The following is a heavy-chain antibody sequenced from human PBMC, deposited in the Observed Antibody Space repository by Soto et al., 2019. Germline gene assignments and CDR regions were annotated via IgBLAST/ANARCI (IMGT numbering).Heavy chain of an antibody. J-gene: IGHJ4*01. CDR3: ARNGR. Sequence: EVQLVESGGGLVQPGGSLRLSCAASGFTFNTYWMSWVGQAPGKGLEWVANIKPDGSATDYVDSVKGRFTISRDNANNSLFLQMNSLRAEDTAVYYCARNGRWGHGTFVTVSS. V-gene: IGHV3-7*05. CDR1: GFTFNTYW. CDR2: IKPDGSAT. D-gene: IGHD2-8*01.